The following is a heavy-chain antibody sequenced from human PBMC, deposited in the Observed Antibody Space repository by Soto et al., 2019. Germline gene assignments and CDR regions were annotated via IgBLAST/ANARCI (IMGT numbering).Heavy chain of an antibody. CDR2: ISTSGDYI. Sequence: PGGPLRLSCAASGFTFSNYEMNWAPQAPGKGLEWVSSISTSGDYIYYADSVKGRFTISRDNAKNSLFLQMNSLRAEDTAVYYCARCFYREGALGIDYWGQGTLVTVS. D-gene: IGHD3-16*01. CDR3: ARCFYREGALGIDY. J-gene: IGHJ4*02. V-gene: IGHV3-21*01. CDR1: GFTFSNYE.